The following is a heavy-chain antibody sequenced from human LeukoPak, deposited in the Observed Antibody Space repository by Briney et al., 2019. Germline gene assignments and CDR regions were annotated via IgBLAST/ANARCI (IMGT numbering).Heavy chain of an antibody. Sequence: GGSLRLSCEASGITFSSYEMNWVRQAPGKGLEWVSYISSSGSTIDYADSVKGRFTISRDNSKNTLYLQMNSLRAEDTAVYYCAKGGYSNGRYYYYYMDVWGEGTTVTVSS. V-gene: IGHV3-48*03. J-gene: IGHJ6*03. CDR1: GITFSSYE. D-gene: IGHD5-18*01. CDR3: AKGGYSNGRYYYYYMDV. CDR2: ISSSGSTI.